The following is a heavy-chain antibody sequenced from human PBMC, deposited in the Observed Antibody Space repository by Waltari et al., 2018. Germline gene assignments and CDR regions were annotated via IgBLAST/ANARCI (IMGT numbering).Heavy chain of an antibody. CDR1: GGSLSSGGYY. Sequence: QVQLQESGPGLVKPSQTLSLTCTVPGGSLSSGGYYWSWLRQHPGKGLEWIGYIYYSGSTYYNPSLKSRVTISVDTSKNQFSLKLSSVTAADTAVYYCARGESRSWYFYYWGQGTLVTVSS. V-gene: IGHV4-31*03. CDR2: IYYSGST. D-gene: IGHD6-13*01. CDR3: ARGESRSWYFYY. J-gene: IGHJ4*02.